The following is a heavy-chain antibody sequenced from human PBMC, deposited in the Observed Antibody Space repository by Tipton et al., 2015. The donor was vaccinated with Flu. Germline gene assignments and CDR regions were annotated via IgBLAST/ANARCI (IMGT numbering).Heavy chain of an antibody. Sequence: TLSLTCTVSGGSISSGGYYWSWIRQHPGKGLEWIGYLYYSGSTYYNPSLRSRISISLDTSKNQFSLKKSSVTAADTAVYYCARSPITMIMLGGLPQPTTFDIWGQGTLVTVSS. CDR1: GGSISSGGYY. V-gene: IGHV4-31*03. J-gene: IGHJ3*02. CDR3: ARSPITMIMLGGLPQPTTFDI. CDR2: LYYSGST. D-gene: IGHD3-16*01.